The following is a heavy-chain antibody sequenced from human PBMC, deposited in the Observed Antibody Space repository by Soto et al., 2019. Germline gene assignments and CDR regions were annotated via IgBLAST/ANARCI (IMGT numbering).Heavy chain of an antibody. CDR2: INHSGST. CDR1: GGSFSGYY. Sequence: SETLSLTCAVYGGSFSGYYWSWIRQPPGKGLERIGEINHSGSTNYNPSLKSRVTISVDTSKNQFSLKLSSVTAADTAVYYCARTLPRGYDFWSGYREYYSDYWGQGTQVTVSS. J-gene: IGHJ4*02. V-gene: IGHV4-34*01. CDR3: ARTLPRGYDFWSGYREYYSDY. D-gene: IGHD3-3*01.